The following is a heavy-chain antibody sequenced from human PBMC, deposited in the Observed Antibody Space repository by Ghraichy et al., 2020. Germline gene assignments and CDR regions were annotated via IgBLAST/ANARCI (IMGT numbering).Heavy chain of an antibody. Sequence: SVKISCKASGGTFSSYAISWVRQAPGQGLEWMGGIIPIFGTANYAQKFQGRVTITADESTSTAYMELSSLRSEDTAVYYCAREVPLPGYYYMDVWGKGTTVTVSS. J-gene: IGHJ6*03. CDR2: IIPIFGTA. D-gene: IGHD3-10*01. V-gene: IGHV1-69*13. CDR3: AREVPLPGYYYMDV. CDR1: GGTFSSYA.